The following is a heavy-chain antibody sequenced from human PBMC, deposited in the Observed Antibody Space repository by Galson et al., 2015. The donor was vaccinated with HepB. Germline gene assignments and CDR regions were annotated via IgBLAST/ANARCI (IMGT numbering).Heavy chain of an antibody. CDR3: ARYVRPRGIFGGGMDV. CDR2: IYSGGST. D-gene: IGHD2-15*01. J-gene: IGHJ6*02. V-gene: IGHV3-53*01. Sequence: SLRLSCAASGFTVSSNYMSWVRQAPGKGLEWVSVIYSGGSTYYADSVKGRFTISRDNSKNTLYLQMNSLRAEDTAVYYCARYVRPRGIFGGGMDVWGQGTTVTVSS. CDR1: GFTVSSNY.